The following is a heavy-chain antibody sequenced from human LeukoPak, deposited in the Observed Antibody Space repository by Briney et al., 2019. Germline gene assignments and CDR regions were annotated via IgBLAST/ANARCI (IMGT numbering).Heavy chain of an antibody. Sequence: SGGSLRLSCAASGFTFSSYEMNWVRQAPGKGLEWVSGISWNSGSIGYADSVKGRFTISRDNAKNPLYLQMNSLRAEDTALYYCAKGVRITMVRGAFDIWGQGTMVTVSS. CDR3: AKGVRITMVRGAFDI. D-gene: IGHD3-10*01. CDR1: GFTFSSYE. CDR2: ISWNSGSI. J-gene: IGHJ3*02. V-gene: IGHV3-9*01.